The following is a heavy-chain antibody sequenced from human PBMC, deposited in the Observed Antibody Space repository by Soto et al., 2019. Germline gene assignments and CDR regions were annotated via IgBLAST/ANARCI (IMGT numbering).Heavy chain of an antibody. V-gene: IGHV1-2*02. D-gene: IGHD5-18*01. Sequence: ASVKVSCKASGYTFIVYFLHWFRQAPGQGPEWVGWINPKNGDTKYAQNFQGRVTMTRDTSIDTVYMELSRLQSDDTTVYYCARGPSHGAFDPWGQGTLVTVSS. CDR1: GYTFIVYF. CDR2: INPKNGDT. CDR3: ARGPSHGAFDP. J-gene: IGHJ5*02.